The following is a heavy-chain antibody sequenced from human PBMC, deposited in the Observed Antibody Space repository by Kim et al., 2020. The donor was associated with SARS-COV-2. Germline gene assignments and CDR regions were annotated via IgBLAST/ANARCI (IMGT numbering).Heavy chain of an antibody. CDR1: GGSISSYY. J-gene: IGHJ6*02. D-gene: IGHD3-16*02. V-gene: IGHV4-59*01. CDR2: IYYSGST. Sequence: SETLSLTCTVSGGSISSYYWSWIRQPPGKGLEWIGYIYYSGSTNYNPSLKSRVTISVDTSKNQFSLKLSSVTAADTAVYYCARGPDYDYVWRSYHSGGMDVWGQGTTVTVSS. CDR3: ARGPDYDYVWRSYHSGGMDV.